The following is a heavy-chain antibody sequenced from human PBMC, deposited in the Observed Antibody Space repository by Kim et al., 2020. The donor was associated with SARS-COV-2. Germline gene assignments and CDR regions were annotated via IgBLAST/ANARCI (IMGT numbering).Heavy chain of an antibody. D-gene: IGHD2-2*01. CDR3: AGDRVGCSSTSCLPGNWFDP. CDR1: GYTFTSYY. CDR2: INPSGGST. J-gene: IGHJ5*02. Sequence: ASVKVSCKASGYTFTSYYMHWVRQAPGQGLEWMGIINPSGGSTSYAQKFQGRVTMTRDTSTSTVYMELSSLRSEDTAVYYCAGDRVGCSSTSCLPGNWFDPWGQGTLVTVSS. V-gene: IGHV1-46*01.